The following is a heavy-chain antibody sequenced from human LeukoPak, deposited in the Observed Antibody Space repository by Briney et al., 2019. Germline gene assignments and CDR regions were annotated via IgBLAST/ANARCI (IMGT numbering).Heavy chain of an antibody. Sequence: ASVKVSCKVSGYTLTELSMHWVRQAPGKGLEWMGGFDPEDGETIYAQKFQGRVTMTEDTSTDTAYMELSSLRSEDTAVYYCAISSKPPVLRFLEWLMARGAFDIWGQGTMVTVSS. V-gene: IGHV1-24*01. CDR3: AISSKPPVLRFLEWLMARGAFDI. CDR2: FDPEDGET. CDR1: GYTLTELS. J-gene: IGHJ3*02. D-gene: IGHD3-3*01.